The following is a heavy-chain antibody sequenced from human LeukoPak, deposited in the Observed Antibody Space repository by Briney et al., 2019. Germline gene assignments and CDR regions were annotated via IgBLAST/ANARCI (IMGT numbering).Heavy chain of an antibody. J-gene: IGHJ4*02. D-gene: IGHD3-9*01. CDR3: ARQHDILDY. CDR2: IYYSGST. CDR1: GVSISSYY. V-gene: IGHV4-59*08. Sequence: SETLSLTCTVSGVSISSYYWSWIRQPPGKGLEWIGCIYYSGSTNYNPSLKSRVTISVDTSKNQFSLKLTSVTAADTAVYYCARQHDILDYWGQGTLVTVSS.